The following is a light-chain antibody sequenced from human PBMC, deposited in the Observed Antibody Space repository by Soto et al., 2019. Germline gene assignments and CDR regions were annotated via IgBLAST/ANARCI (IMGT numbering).Light chain of an antibody. CDR1: SSDVGGYNY. CDR2: EVI. CDR3: SSYTSSSTVM. Sequence: QSVLTQPASVSGSPGQSLTISCTGTSSDVGGYNYVSWYQQHPGKAPKIMIYEVIHRPSGVSNRFSGSKSGNTASLTISGLQAEDEADYYCSSYTSSSTVMFGGGTQLTVL. V-gene: IGLV2-14*01. J-gene: IGLJ3*02.